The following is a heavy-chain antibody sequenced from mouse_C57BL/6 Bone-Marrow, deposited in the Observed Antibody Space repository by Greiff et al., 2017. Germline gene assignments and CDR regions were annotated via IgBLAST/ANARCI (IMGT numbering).Heavy chain of an antibody. V-gene: IGHV1-81*01. CDR3: ARRWLLRAMDY. CDR2: IYPRSGNT. D-gene: IGHD2-3*01. Sequence: QVQLQQSGAELARPGASVKLSCKASGYTFTSYGISWVKQRTGQGLEWIGEIYPRSGNTYYNEKFKGKATLTADTSSSTAYMELRSLTSEDSAVYFCARRWLLRAMDYWGQGTSVTVSS. J-gene: IGHJ4*01. CDR1: GYTFTSYG.